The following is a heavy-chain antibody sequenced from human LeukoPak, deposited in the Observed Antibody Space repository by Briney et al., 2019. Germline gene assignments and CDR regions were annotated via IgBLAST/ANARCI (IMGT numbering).Heavy chain of an antibody. CDR3: ARFGYSGCNLEN. Sequence: GGSLRLSCAASGFSFRDFWMTWVRQAPGKGLEWVANINQGGNLKYYVDSVKGRFTISRDDAESSLYVQMNNLKDEDTAVYYCARFGYSGCNLENWGQGTLVTVSS. J-gene: IGHJ4*02. V-gene: IGHV3-7*01. D-gene: IGHD5-12*01. CDR2: INQGGNLK. CDR1: GFSFRDFW.